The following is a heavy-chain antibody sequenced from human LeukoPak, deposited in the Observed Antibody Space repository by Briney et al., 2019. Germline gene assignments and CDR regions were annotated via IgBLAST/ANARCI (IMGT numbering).Heavy chain of an antibody. CDR2: IYYSGST. CDR1: GGSISGYY. V-gene: IGHV4-39*01. Sequence: PSETLSLTCTVSGGSISGYYWGWIRQPPGKGLEWIGRIYYSGSTYYNPSLKSRVTISVDTSKNQFSLKLSSVTAADTAVYYCARYGEGSGYYYGAFDIWGQGTMVTVSS. D-gene: IGHD3-22*01. CDR3: ARYGEGSGYYYGAFDI. J-gene: IGHJ3*02.